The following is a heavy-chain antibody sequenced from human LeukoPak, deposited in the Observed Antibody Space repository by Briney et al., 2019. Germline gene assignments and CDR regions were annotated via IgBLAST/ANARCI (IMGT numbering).Heavy chain of an antibody. J-gene: IGHJ4*02. V-gene: IGHV4-34*01. CDR3: ARGLSYYYDSSGLNYFDY. D-gene: IGHD3-22*01. CDR2: INHSGST. Sequence: SETLSLTCTVSGGSISSYYWSWIRQPPGKGLEWIGEINHSGSTNYNPSLKSRVTISVDTSKNQFSLKLSSVTAADTAVYYCARGLSYYYDSSGLNYFDYWGQGTLVTVSS. CDR1: GGSISSYY.